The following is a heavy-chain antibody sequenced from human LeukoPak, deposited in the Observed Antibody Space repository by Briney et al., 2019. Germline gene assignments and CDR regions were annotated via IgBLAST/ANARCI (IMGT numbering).Heavy chain of an antibody. CDR3: ARGQITMIVAVAFDI. CDR1: GYSFTSYW. V-gene: IGHV5-51*01. J-gene: IGHJ3*02. D-gene: IGHD3-22*01. Sequence: GEALEISCKGSGYSFTSYWIGWVRPMPGKGLEWMGIIYPGDSDTRYSPSFQGQVTISADKSISTAYLQWSSLKASDTAMYYCARGQITMIVAVAFDIWGQGTMVTVSS. CDR2: IYPGDSDT.